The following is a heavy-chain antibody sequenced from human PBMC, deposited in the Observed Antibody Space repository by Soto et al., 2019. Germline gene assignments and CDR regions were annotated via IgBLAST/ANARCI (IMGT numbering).Heavy chain of an antibody. CDR1: GFTFSSYG. CDR2: ISYDGSNK. J-gene: IGHJ6*02. D-gene: IGHD3-10*01. V-gene: IGHV3-30*18. CDR3: AKGEYYYGSGSPYYGMDV. Sequence: SVGSLRLSCAASGFTFSSYGMHWVRQAPGKGLEWVAVISYDGSNKYYADSVKGRFTISRDSSKNTLYLEMNSLRAEDTAVYYCAKGEYYYGSGSPYYGMDVWGQGTTVTVSS.